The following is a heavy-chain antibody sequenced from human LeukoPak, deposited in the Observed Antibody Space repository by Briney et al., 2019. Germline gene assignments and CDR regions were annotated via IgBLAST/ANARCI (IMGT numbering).Heavy chain of an antibody. J-gene: IGHJ4*02. V-gene: IGHV1-18*01. CDR1: GYTFTSYG. D-gene: IGHD6-13*01. Sequence: GASVKVSCKASGYTFTSYGIIWVRQAPGQGLEWMGWISAYNDNTNYAQKLQGRVTMTTDTSTSTAYMELRSLRSDDTAVYYCAEGDKSRPGSSSWYLFDYWGQGTLVTVSS. CDR3: AEGDKSRPGSSSWYLFDY. CDR2: ISAYNDNT.